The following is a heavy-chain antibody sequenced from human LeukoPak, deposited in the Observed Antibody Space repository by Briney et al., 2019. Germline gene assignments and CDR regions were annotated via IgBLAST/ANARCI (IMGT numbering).Heavy chain of an antibody. CDR1: GFTFSSYG. V-gene: IGHV3-23*01. Sequence: GGSLRLSCAASGFTFSSYGMSWVRQAPGKGLEWVSAISGSGGSTYFADSVKGRFTISRDNSKNTLYLQMNSLRAEDTAVYYCAREPPGGYSSSWYLTTYFQHWGQGTLVTVSS. D-gene: IGHD6-13*01. J-gene: IGHJ1*01. CDR3: AREPPGGYSSSWYLTTYFQH. CDR2: ISGSGGST.